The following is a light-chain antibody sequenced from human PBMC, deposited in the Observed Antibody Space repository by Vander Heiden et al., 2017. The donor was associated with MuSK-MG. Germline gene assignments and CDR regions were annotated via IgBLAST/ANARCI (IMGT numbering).Light chain of an antibody. J-gene: IGKJ2*01. CDR3: QQEVNSPYT. V-gene: IGKV4-1*01. CDR1: QSVLYSSNNKNY. CDR2: WAS. Sequence: DIVMTQSPDSLAVSLGERATINCKSSQSVLYSSNNKNYLAWYQQKPGQPPKLLIYWASTRESGVPDRFSGSGSGTDFTLTISSLQAEDVAVYYCQQEVNSPYTFGQGTKLDIK.